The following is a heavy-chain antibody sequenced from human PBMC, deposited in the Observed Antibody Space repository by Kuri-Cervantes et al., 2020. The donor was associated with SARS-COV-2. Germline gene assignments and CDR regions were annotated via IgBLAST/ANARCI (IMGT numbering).Heavy chain of an antibody. Sequence: GGSLRLSCAASGFSFSTYSMNWVRQAPGKGLEWVATVTSSSTYKYYADSVRGRFTVSRDNAKNSLYLQMNSLRAEDTAVYYCARDGNGDYAWGQGTLVTVSS. D-gene: IGHD4-17*01. CDR1: GFSFSTYS. V-gene: IGHV3-21*06. CDR2: VTSSSTYK. CDR3: ARDGNGDYA. J-gene: IGHJ4*02.